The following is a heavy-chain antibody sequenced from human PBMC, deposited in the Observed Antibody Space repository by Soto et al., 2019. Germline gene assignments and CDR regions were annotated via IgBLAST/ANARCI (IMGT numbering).Heavy chain of an antibody. V-gene: IGHV3-66*01. Sequence: GGSLSLSCAASGFTVSSNYMSWFRQAPGKGLEWVSVIYSGGSTYYADSVKGRFTISRDNSKNTLSLQINSLRAEDTAVYYCGRALLKSWIVQPDALENCGQGTMVTVAS. CDR3: GRALLKSWIVQPDALEN. J-gene: IGHJ3*02. CDR1: GFTVSSNY. D-gene: IGHD1-1*01. CDR2: IYSGGST.